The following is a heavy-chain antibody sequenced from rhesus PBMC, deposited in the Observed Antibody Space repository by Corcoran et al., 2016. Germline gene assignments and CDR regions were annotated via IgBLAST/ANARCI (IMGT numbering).Heavy chain of an antibody. J-gene: IGHJ5-1*01. CDR3: ARRITGTTGRFDV. CDR2: IYWNDDK. CDR1: GFSLSTSGLG. D-gene: IGHD1-26*01. Sequence: QVTLKEPVPALVKPTPTLTLTCTFSGFSLSTSGLGSGCIRQTPGKPLDGLTHIYWNDDKRYNTSLKAKLTISKYTSKNHVVLTMTDMDPVDTATYFCARRITGTTGRFDVWGPGVLITVSS. V-gene: IGHV2-1*01.